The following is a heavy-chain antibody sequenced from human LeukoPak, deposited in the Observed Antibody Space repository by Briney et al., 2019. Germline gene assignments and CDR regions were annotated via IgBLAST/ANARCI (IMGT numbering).Heavy chain of an antibody. Sequence: GGSLRLSCAASGFTFSSYGMHWVRQAPGKGLEWVAVIWYDGSNKYYADSVKGRFTISRDNSENTLYLQMNSLRAEDTAVYYCARKAGGPQSGAFDIWGQGTMVTVSS. CDR3: ARKAGGPQSGAFDI. CDR1: GFTFSSYG. J-gene: IGHJ3*02. CDR2: IWYDGSNK. V-gene: IGHV3-33*01. D-gene: IGHD2-15*01.